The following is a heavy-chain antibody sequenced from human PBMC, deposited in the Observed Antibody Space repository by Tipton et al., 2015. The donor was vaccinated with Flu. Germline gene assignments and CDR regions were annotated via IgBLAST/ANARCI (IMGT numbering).Heavy chain of an antibody. CDR2: IYTSGST. J-gene: IGHJ3*02. D-gene: IGHD3-10*01. V-gene: IGHV4-61*02. CDR3: ARDRITMVRGVPHDAFDI. Sequence: TLSLTCTVSGGSISSGSYYWSWIRKPAGKGLEWIGRIYTSGSTNYNPSLKSRVTISVDTSKNQFSLKLSYVTAADTAVYYCARDRITMVRGVPHDAFDIWGPGTMVTVSS. CDR1: GGSISSGSYY.